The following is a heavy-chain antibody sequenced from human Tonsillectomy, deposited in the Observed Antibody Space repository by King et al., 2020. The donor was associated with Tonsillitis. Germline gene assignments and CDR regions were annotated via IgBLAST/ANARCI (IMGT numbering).Heavy chain of an antibody. CDR2: ISYDGSNK. CDR1: GFTFSSYA. CDR3: ARQGKNYGDYVGYFDY. D-gene: IGHD4-17*01. J-gene: IGHJ4*02. V-gene: IGHV3-30-3*01. Sequence: VQLVESGGGVVQPGRSLRLSCAASGFTFSSYAMHWVRQAPGKGLEWVAVISYDGSNKYYAYSVKGRFTISRDNSKNTLYLQINSLRAEDTTVYYWARQGKNYGDYVGYFDYWGQGTLVTVSS.